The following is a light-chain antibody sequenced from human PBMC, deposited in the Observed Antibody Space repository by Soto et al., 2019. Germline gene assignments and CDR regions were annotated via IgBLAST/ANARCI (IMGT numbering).Light chain of an antibody. CDR3: QQYNKWPRT. V-gene: IGKV3-15*01. J-gene: IGKJ1*01. CDR2: GAS. CDR1: QSLSSD. Sequence: EFVLTQSPGTLSLSPGARAPLSCRASQSLSSDLAWYQQKVGQAPRLLIYGASTRATGIPARYSGSGSGTEFNFTISSLQSEDFAVYYCQQYNKWPRTFGQGTKVDI.